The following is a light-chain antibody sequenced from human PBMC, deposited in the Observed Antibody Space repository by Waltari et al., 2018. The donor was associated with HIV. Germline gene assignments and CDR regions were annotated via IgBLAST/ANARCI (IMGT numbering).Light chain of an antibody. CDR1: RSDVGGYNF. Sequence: QSALTQPPSASGSPGQSVTISCTGSRSDVGGYNFVSWYQQHPGKAPKLMIFAVTKRPSRVPDRFSGSKSGNMASLTVSWLQAEDDADYYCSSYAGSNNFVGIGGGTKLTV. CDR3: SSYAGSNNFVG. J-gene: IGLJ2*01. CDR2: AVT. V-gene: IGLV2-8*01.